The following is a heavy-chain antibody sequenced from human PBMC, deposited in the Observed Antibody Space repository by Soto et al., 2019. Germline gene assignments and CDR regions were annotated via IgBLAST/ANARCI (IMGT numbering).Heavy chain of an antibody. Sequence: EVVLVESGGGLVKPGRSLRLSCAASGFNFDEYAMHWVRQGPGKGLEWVSGISWNRGTIVYADSVKGRFTISRDNAKNFLYLEMNSLGAEDTALYYCAKGYCSSAKCYTYSYMDVWGKGTTVTVSS. CDR2: ISWNRGTI. CDR3: AKGYCSSAKCYTYSYMDV. CDR1: GFNFDEYA. V-gene: IGHV3-9*01. J-gene: IGHJ6*03. D-gene: IGHD2-2*01.